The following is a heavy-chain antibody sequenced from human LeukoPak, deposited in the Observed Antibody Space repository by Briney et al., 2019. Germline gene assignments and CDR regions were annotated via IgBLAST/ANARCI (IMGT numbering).Heavy chain of an antibody. CDR3: ARGFAYYYGSGSYYAY. CDR1: GFTFSSYW. Sequence: GGSLRLSCAASGFTFSSYWMSWVRQAPGKGPEWVANIKQDGSEKYYVDSVKGRFTISRDNAKNSLYLQMNSLRAEDTAVYYCARGFAYYYGSGSYYAYWGQGTLVTVSS. CDR2: IKQDGSEK. J-gene: IGHJ4*02. V-gene: IGHV3-7*01. D-gene: IGHD3-10*01.